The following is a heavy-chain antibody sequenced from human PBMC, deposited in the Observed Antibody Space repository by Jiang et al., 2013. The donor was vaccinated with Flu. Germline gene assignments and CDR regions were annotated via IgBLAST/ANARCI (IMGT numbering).Heavy chain of an antibody. J-gene: IGHJ6*02. CDR1: GFTFSSYG. D-gene: IGHD3-10*01. Sequence: VQLLESGGGLVQPGRSLRLSCAASGFTFSSYGMHWVRQAPGKGLEWLAVISYDGSNKYYADSVKGRFTISRDNSKNTLYLQMNSLRAEDTAVYYCAKSSYYYGSGSWGVPYYYYGMDVWGQGTTGHRLL. CDR3: AKSSYYYGSGSWGVPYYYYGMDV. V-gene: IGHV3-30*18. CDR2: ISYDGSNK.